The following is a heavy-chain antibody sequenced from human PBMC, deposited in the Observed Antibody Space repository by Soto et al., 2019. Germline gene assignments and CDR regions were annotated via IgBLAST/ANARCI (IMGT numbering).Heavy chain of an antibody. Sequence: QVQLVQSGAEVKKPGSSVKVSCKASGGTFSSYAISWVRQAPGQGLEWMGGIIPISGTENYAQKFQGRVTITADECTSKAYMELSSLRSEDTAVYYCARSQVSSASLEIYYYYYYGMAVWGQGTTVTVSS. CDR3: ARSQVSSASLEIYYYYYYGMAV. CDR1: GGTFSSYA. CDR2: IIPISGTE. V-gene: IGHV1-69*01. J-gene: IGHJ6*02. D-gene: IGHD2-2*01.